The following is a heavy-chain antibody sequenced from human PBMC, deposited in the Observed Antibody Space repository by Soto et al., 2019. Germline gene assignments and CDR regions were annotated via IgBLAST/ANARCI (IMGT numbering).Heavy chain of an antibody. Sequence: ASVKVSCKASGYTFTSYAMHWVRQAPGQRLEWMGWINAGNGNTKYSQKFQGRVTITRDTSASTAYIELGSLRSEDTAVYYCATGHCSSTSCYTDDYWGQGTLVTVSS. CDR2: INAGNGNT. D-gene: IGHD2-2*02. J-gene: IGHJ4*02. CDR1: GYTFTSYA. CDR3: ATGHCSSTSCYTDDY. V-gene: IGHV1-3*01.